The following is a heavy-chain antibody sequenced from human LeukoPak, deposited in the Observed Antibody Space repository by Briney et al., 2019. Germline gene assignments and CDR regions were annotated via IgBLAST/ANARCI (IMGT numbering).Heavy chain of an antibody. J-gene: IGHJ6*02. CDR1: GFTFSSYA. CDR3: ARDIAAAGTLLIYYYGMDV. CDR2: ISSSSSYI. D-gene: IGHD6-13*01. V-gene: IGHV3-21*01. Sequence: PGGSLRLSCAASGFTFSSYAMSWVRQAPGKGLEWVSSISSSSSYIYYADSVKGRFTISRDNAKNSLYLQMNSLRAEDTAVYYCARDIAAAGTLLIYYYGMDVWGQGTTVTVSS.